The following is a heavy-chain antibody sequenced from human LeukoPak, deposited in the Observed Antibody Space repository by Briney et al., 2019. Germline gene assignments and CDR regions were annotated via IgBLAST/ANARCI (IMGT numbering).Heavy chain of an antibody. V-gene: IGHV1-8*01. CDR1: GYTFTSYD. CDR2: MNPNSGNT. Sequence: GASVKVSCKASGYTFTSYDINWVRQATGQGLEWMGWMNPNSGNTGYAQKLQGRVTMTRNTSISTAYMELSSLRSEDTAVYYCARTIPDYIWGSYRRTFDYWGQGTLVTVSS. D-gene: IGHD3-16*02. J-gene: IGHJ4*02. CDR3: ARTIPDYIWGSYRRTFDY.